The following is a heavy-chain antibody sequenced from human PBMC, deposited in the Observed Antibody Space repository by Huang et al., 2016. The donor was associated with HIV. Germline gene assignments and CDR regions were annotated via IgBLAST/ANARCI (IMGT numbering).Heavy chain of an antibody. Sequence: EVQLVESGGGLVQPGGSLRISCAASGFTFSSYWMHWVRQAPGKGRVWVSGMNSDGSSSGYADAVKGRFTISRDNAKNTLYRQMNSLRAEDTAVYYCVRDPRIQSWLNYFDYWGQGTLVSVSS. J-gene: IGHJ4*02. V-gene: IGHV3-74*01. CDR3: VRDPRIQSWLNYFDY. CDR1: GFTFSSYW. D-gene: IGHD3-22*01. CDR2: MNSDGSSS.